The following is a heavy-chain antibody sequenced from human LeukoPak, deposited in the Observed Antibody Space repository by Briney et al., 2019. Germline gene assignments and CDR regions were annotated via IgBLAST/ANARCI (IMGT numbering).Heavy chain of an antibody. CDR1: GYTFTGYY. CDR3: ARVGGYSGYDLGY. D-gene: IGHD5-12*01. CDR2: INPNSGGT. V-gene: IGHV1-2*02. Sequence: GASVKVSCKASGYTFTGYYMHWVRQAPGQGLEWMGWINPNSGGTNYAQKFQGRVTMTRDTSISTAYMELSRLRSDDTAVYYCARVGGYSGYDLGYWGQGTLVTVSS. J-gene: IGHJ4*02.